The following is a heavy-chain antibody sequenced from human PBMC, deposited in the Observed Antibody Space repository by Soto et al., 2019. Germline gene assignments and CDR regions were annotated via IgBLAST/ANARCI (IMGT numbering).Heavy chain of an antibody. CDR1: GGSISSYY. V-gene: IGHV4-59*01. CDR3: ARNRKGNFDY. CDR2: IYYSGST. J-gene: IGHJ4*02. Sequence: SETLSLTCTVSGGSISSYYWSWVRQPPGKGLEWIGYIYYSGSTNYNPSLKSRVTISVDTSKNQFSLKLSSVTAADTAVYYCARNRKGNFDYWGQGTLVTVSS.